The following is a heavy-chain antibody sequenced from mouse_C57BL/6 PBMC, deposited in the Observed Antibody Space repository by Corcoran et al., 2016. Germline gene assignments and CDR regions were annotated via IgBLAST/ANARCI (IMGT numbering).Heavy chain of an antibody. CDR3: AREYYGSSYRYFDV. Sequence: QIQLVQSGPELKKPGETVKISCKASGYTFTTYGMSWVKQAPGKGLKWMGWINTYSGVPTYADDFKGRFAFSLETSASTAYLQINNLKNEDTATYFCAREYYGSSYRYFDVCGTGTTVTVSS. D-gene: IGHD1-1*01. V-gene: IGHV9-3*01. J-gene: IGHJ1*03. CDR2: INTYSGVP. CDR1: GYTFTTYG.